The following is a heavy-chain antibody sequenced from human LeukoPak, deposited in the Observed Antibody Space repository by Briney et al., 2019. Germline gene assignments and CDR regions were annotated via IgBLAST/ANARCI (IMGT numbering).Heavy chain of an antibody. D-gene: IGHD2-2*03. V-gene: IGHV3-33*01. CDR3: ARDPLYGYCSSTSCLQTRPQFDY. CDR2: IWYDGSNK. CDR1: GFTFSSYG. Sequence: QPGRSLRLSCAASGFTFSSYGMHWVRQAPGKGLEWVAVIWYDGSNKYYADSVKGRFTISRDNSKNTLYLQMNSLRAEDTALYYCARDPLYGYCSSTSCLQTRPQFDYWGQGTLVTVSS. J-gene: IGHJ4*02.